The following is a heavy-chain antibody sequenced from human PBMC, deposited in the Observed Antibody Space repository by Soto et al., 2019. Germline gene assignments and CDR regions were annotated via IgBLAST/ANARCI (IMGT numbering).Heavy chain of an antibody. CDR2: NYHSGST. D-gene: IGHD2-15*01. CDR1: GGSMSSDGYS. CDR3: ARAVVTKYDY. Sequence: QLQLQESGSGLVKPSQTLSLTCAVSGGSMSSDGYSWSWIRQLPGEGLEWIGYNYHSGSTYYNPSLQSRVTISVDRSKNQFALKLSSVTAADTAVYYCARAVVTKYDYRGQGTLVTVSS. V-gene: IGHV4-30-2*01. J-gene: IGHJ4*02.